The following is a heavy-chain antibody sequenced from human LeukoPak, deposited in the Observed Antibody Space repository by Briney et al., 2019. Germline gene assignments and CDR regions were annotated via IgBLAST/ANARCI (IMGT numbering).Heavy chain of an antibody. CDR1: GFTSSSHA. V-gene: IGHV3-23*01. CDR3: AKDRSGSGYFDY. J-gene: IGHJ4*02. D-gene: IGHD3-10*01. Sequence: PGGSLRLSCAASGFTSSSHAMSWVRQAPGKGLEWVSRISSGGGTTDYTDSVKGRFTISRDTSKNTLYLQMNSLRAEDTAVYYCAKDRSGSGYFDYWGQGTLVTVSS. CDR2: ISSGGGTT.